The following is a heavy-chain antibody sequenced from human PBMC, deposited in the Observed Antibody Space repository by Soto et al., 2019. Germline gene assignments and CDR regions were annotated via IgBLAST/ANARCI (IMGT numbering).Heavy chain of an antibody. CDR1: GFTFSSYA. Sequence: GGSLRLSCAASGFTFSSYAMHWVRQAPGKGLEWVAVISYDGSNKYYADSVKGRFTISRDNSKNTLYLQMNSLRAEDTAVYYCAKSDYGDYVISDYWGQGTLVTVSS. J-gene: IGHJ4*02. CDR2: ISYDGSNK. D-gene: IGHD4-17*01. CDR3: AKSDYGDYVISDY. V-gene: IGHV3-30*18.